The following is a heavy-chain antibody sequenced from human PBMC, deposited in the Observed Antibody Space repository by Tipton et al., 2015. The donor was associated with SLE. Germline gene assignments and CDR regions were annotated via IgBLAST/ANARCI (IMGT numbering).Heavy chain of an antibody. CDR2: ISPSGGST. V-gene: IGHV1-46*01. CDR1: GYTFTNYD. J-gene: IGHJ4*02. Sequence: QLVQSGAEVRRPGASVKVSCKASGYTFTNYDINWVRQAPGQGLEWMGLISPSGGSTIYAQRFQGRVSMTRDTSTSTVYVELISLRSEDTAVYYCARESGSSYPFDYWGQGTLVTISS. D-gene: IGHD1-26*01. CDR3: ARESGSSYPFDY.